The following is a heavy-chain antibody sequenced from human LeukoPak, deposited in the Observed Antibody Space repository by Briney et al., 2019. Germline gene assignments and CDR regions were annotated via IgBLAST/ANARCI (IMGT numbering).Heavy chain of an antibody. Sequence: GGSLRLPCAVSGFSFDNYDMHWVRQISGEGLEWVAAIGTGGDTYYRDSVKGRFTISRGNAKNSLYLQMNSLRVGDTAVYYCVRDYGPGGFGPWGQGALVTVSS. D-gene: IGHD3-10*01. CDR2: IGTGGDT. J-gene: IGHJ5*02. CDR1: GFSFDNYD. V-gene: IGHV3-13*01. CDR3: VRDYGPGGFGP.